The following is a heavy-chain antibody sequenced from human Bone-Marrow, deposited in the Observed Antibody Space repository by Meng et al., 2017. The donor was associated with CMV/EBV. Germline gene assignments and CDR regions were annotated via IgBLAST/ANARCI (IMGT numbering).Heavy chain of an antibody. Sequence: ASGFTFSSYSMNWVRQAPGKGLEWVSSISSSSSYIYYADSVKGRFTISRDNAKNSLYLQMNSLRAEDTAVYYCARDYGDYPYWHFDLWGRGTLVTVSS. J-gene: IGHJ2*01. CDR3: ARDYGDYPYWHFDL. V-gene: IGHV3-21*01. D-gene: IGHD4-17*01. CDR1: GFTFSSYS. CDR2: ISSSSSYI.